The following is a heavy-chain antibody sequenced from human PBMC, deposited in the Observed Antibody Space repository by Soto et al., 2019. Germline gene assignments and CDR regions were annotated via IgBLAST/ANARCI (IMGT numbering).Heavy chain of an antibody. V-gene: IGHV1-69*06. Sequence: EASVKVSCKASGGSFGNYIITWVRQAPGQGPEWLGGIIPTLGTANYPQKFQGRVTLTPHKSTRTAYMGRSSLRSEDIAIYFCGREVARRDDYHGNDVWGKGTTVTV. CDR3: GREVARRDDYHGNDV. CDR1: GGSFGNYI. D-gene: IGHD4-17*01. CDR2: IIPTLGTA. J-gene: IGHJ6*04.